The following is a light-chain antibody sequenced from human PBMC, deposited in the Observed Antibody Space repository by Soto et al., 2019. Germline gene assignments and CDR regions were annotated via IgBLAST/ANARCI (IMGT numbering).Light chain of an antibody. Sequence: IVLTHSPETLCFSPGERATLSNSSSQSVSSYLAWYQQKPGQAPRLLIYDASNRATGIPARFSGSGSGTDFTLTISSLEPEDVAVYYCQQRSNWPPWTFGQGTKVDI. CDR3: QQRSNWPPWT. V-gene: IGKV3-11*01. CDR2: DAS. J-gene: IGKJ1*01. CDR1: QSVSSY.